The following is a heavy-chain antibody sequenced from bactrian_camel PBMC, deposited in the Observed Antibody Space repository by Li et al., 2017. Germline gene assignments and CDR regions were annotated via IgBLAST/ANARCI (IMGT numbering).Heavy chain of an antibody. V-gene: IGHV3S9*01. CDR2: IDSYGES. CDR1: GLTDSNYC. Sequence: HVQLVESGGDSVQAGGSLRLSCVASGLTDSNYCMGWFRQVPGKEREGIATIDSYGESTYAASVKGRFTVSRDDAKDTLYLQMNNLQTEDTAMYYCTTGYGRYGLHGLSDGPRGQGTQVTVS. J-gene: IGHJ4*01. D-gene: IGHD3*01. CDR3: TTGYGRYGLHGLSDGP.